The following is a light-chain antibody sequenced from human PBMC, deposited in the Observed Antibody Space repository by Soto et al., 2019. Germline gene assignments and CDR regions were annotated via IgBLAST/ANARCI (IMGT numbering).Light chain of an antibody. Sequence: EIVLTQSPATLSLSPGERATLSCRASQSVSSYLAWSQQKPGQAPRLLIYDASNRATGVPARFSGSGSGTDFTLTISRLEPEDFAVYYCQQYGSSPYTFGQGTKLEI. CDR2: DAS. CDR3: QQYGSSPYT. V-gene: IGKV3-20*01. CDR1: QSVSSY. J-gene: IGKJ2*01.